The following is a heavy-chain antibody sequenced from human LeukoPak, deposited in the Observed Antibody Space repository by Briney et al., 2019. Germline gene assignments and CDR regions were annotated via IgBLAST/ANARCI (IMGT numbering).Heavy chain of an antibody. CDR2: IYSDSSRT. CDR3: TKDAGYASDY. Sequence: GGSLRLSCAASGFSFSTTWMHWVRQAPGKGLEWVALIYSDSSRTTYAASVKGRFTISRDNAKNTVYLQMSSLRVEDTAVYFCTKDAGYASDYWGQGILVPVSS. D-gene: IGHD2-15*01. J-gene: IGHJ4*02. V-gene: IGHV3-74*01. CDR1: GFSFSTTW.